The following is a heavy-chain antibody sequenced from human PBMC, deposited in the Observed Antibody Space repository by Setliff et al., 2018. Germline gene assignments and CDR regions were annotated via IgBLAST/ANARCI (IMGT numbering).Heavy chain of an antibody. V-gene: IGHV3-66*02. CDR2: IYSGGST. Sequence: TGGSLRLSCAASGFTVSSNYMSWVRQAPGKGLEWVSVIYSGGSTYYADSVKGRLTISRDNSKNTLYLQMNSLRAGDTAVYYCAKDRGTTGGWIDYWGQGTLVTVSS. D-gene: IGHD4-17*01. CDR1: GFTVSSNY. CDR3: AKDRGTTGGWIDY. J-gene: IGHJ4*02.